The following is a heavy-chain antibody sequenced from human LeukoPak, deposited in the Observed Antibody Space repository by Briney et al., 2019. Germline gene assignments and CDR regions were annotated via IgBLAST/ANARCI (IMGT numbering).Heavy chain of an antibody. CDR2: TSASGDDT. J-gene: IGHJ4*02. CDR1: GFTFNSFP. V-gene: IGHV3-23*01. D-gene: IGHD6-6*01. Sequence: GGSLRLSCLASGFTFNSFPMSWVRQTPGKGLEWVSTTSASGDDTSYADSVKGRFTISRDNSKNTLSLQMSSPRVEDTAIYYCAKDSTIAARPVFDYWGQGTLVTVSS. CDR3: AKDSTIAARPVFDY.